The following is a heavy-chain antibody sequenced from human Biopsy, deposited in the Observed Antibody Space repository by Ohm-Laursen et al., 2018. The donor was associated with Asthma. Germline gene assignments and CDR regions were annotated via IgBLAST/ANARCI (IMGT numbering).Heavy chain of an antibody. CDR2: ISGSGHST. Sequence: GSLRLSCAASGFSFGSYSMTWVRQAPGQGLGWVSAISGSGHSTYYADSVKGRFTISRDNSKNTLYMQMNSLRAEDTAVYYCAKGLSAWRGGLDVWGQGTTVTVSS. D-gene: IGHD2/OR15-2a*01. CDR1: GFSFGSYS. J-gene: IGHJ6*02. V-gene: IGHV3-23*01. CDR3: AKGLSAWRGGLDV.